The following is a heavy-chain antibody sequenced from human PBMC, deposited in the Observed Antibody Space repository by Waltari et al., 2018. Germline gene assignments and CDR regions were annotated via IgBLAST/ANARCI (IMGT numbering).Heavy chain of an antibody. CDR3: ARELHSSSTYYYYYYGMDV. CDR1: GFTVSSNY. V-gene: IGHV3-53*01. CDR2: IYSGGST. J-gene: IGHJ6*02. Sequence: EVQLVESGGGLIKPGGSLSLSCAASGFTVSSNYMSWVRQAPGKGREWVSVIYSGGSTYYADSVKGRFTISRDNSKNTLYLQMNSLRAEDTAVYYCARELHSSSTYYYYYYGMDVWGQGTTVTVSS. D-gene: IGHD6-13*01.